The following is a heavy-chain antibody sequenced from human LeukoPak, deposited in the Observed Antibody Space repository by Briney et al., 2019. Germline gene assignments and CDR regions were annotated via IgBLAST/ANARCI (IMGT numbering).Heavy chain of an antibody. CDR2: INPNSGGT. Sequence: ASVKVSCKASGYTFTGYYMHWVRQAPGQGLEWMGWINPNSGGTNYAQKFQGRVTMTRDTSISTAYMELSSLRSEDTAVYYCARDRRPGYDFWSGYYDSYWYFDLWGRGTLVTVSS. V-gene: IGHV1-2*02. J-gene: IGHJ2*01. CDR1: GYTFTGYY. CDR3: ARDRRPGYDFWSGYYDSYWYFDL. D-gene: IGHD3-3*01.